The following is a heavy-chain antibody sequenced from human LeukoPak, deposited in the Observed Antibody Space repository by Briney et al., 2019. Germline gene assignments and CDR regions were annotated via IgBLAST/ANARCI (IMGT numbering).Heavy chain of an antibody. J-gene: IGHJ2*01. D-gene: IGHD7-27*01. CDR1: GGSISISNYY. Sequence: SETLSLTCTVSGGSISISNYYWGWIRQPPGKGLEWIGSMSYSGRTYYNPSLKTRVTVSLDTSKNQFSLNLISVTAADTAVYYCARGGTGDRWYFDLWGRGTLVTVSS. CDR2: MSYSGRT. CDR3: ARGGTGDRWYFDL. V-gene: IGHV4-39*07.